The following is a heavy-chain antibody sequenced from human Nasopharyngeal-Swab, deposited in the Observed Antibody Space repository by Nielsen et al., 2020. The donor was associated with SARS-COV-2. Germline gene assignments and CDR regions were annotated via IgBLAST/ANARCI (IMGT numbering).Heavy chain of an antibody. CDR2: ISYDGSSN. V-gene: IGHV3-30-3*01. CDR3: ARPARRGLNWFDP. Sequence: GEFLKISCAASGFIFSTYAMHWVRQAPGKGLEWVALISYDGSSNYYAHSVKGRFTISRDNSKYTLYLQMNSLRGEDTAVYYCARPARRGLNWFDPWGQGTLVTVSS. J-gene: IGHJ5*02. CDR1: GFIFSTYA. D-gene: IGHD3-22*01.